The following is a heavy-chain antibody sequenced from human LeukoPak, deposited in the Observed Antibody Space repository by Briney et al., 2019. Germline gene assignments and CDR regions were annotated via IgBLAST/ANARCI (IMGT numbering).Heavy chain of an antibody. CDR3: ARQVWQLANYFDY. CDR2: ISGSGGST. V-gene: IGHV3-23*01. J-gene: IGHJ4*02. Sequence: GGSLRVSCAAPGFTFSIYAISWVRQAPGKGRGWVSDISGSGGSTYYADSVKGRFTISRDNSKNALYLQMNSLRAEDTAVYYCARQVWQLANYFDYWGQGTLVTVSS. CDR1: GFTFSIYA. D-gene: IGHD6-13*01.